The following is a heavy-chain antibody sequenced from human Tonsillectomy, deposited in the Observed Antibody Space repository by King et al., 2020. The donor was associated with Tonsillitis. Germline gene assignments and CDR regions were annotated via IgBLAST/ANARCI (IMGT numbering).Heavy chain of an antibody. J-gene: IGHJ4*02. CDR3: AKSTISDFRGFDS. CDR2: IGTSGLST. V-gene: IGHV3-23*04. CDR1: EFTFDNYA. Sequence: VQLVESGGGLVQPGGSLRLSCAASEFTFDNYAMTWVRKAPGKGLEWISTIGTSGLSTYYADSVKGRFTISRDNSKNTLFLQMSSLRAEDTATYYCAKSTISDFRGFDSWGQGTLVTVSS. D-gene: IGHD2-21*02.